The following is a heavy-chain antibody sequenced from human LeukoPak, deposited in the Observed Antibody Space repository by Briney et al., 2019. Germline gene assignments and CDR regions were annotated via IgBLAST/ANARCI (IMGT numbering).Heavy chain of an antibody. Sequence: PGGSLRLSCAASGFSFSTYGIHWVRQAPGKGLEWVAVMWYDGSKDYYADSVKGRFTISRDTSKNTLYLPMNNLRAEDTAVYYCAKDRETYEYTFDYWGQGTLVTVSS. CDR1: GFSFSTYG. D-gene: IGHD3-16*01. V-gene: IGHV3-33*06. CDR2: MWYDGSKD. CDR3: AKDRETYEYTFDY. J-gene: IGHJ4*02.